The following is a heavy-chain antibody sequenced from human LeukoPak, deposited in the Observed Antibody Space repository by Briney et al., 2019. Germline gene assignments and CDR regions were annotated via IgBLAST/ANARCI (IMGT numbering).Heavy chain of an antibody. CDR1: GGSISSYY. V-gene: IGHV4-4*07. CDR2: IYTSGST. D-gene: IGHD1-26*01. J-gene: IGHJ4*02. CDR3: ARDGSPSSYFDY. Sequence: SETLSLTCTVSGGSISSYYWSWIRQPAGKGLEWIGRIYTSGSTNYSPSLKSRVTMSVDTSKNQFSLKLSSVTAADTAVYYCARDGSPSSYFDYWGQGTLVTVSS.